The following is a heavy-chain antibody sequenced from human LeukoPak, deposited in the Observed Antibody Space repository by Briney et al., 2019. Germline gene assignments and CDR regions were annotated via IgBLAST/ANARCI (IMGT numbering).Heavy chain of an antibody. Sequence: SETLSLTCTVSGGSISSSSYCWGWIRLPPGKGLEWIGSIYYSGSTYYNPSLKSRVTISVDTSKNQFSLKLSSVTAADTAVYYCARDRPQLWLASYYFDYWGQGTLVTVSS. J-gene: IGHJ4*02. D-gene: IGHD6-19*01. CDR3: ARDRPQLWLASYYFDY. V-gene: IGHV4-39*02. CDR1: GGSISSSSYC. CDR2: IYYSGST.